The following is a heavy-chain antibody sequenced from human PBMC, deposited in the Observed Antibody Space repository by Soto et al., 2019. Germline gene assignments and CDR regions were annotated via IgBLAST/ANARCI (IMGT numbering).Heavy chain of an antibody. Sequence: PGGSLRLSCAASGCTFSSYGMHWVRQAPGKGLGWVAVISYDGSNKYYADSVKGRFTISRDNSKNTLYLQMNSLRAEDTAVYSCAKEDKYGSGSYYYYYGMDVWGKGPTVTVPQ. D-gene: IGHD3-10*01. CDR2: ISYDGSNK. V-gene: IGHV3-30*18. CDR1: GCTFSSYG. J-gene: IGHJ6*04. CDR3: AKEDKYGSGSYYYYYGMDV.